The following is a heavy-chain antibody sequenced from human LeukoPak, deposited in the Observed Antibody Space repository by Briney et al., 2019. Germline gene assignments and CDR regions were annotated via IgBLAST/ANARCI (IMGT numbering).Heavy chain of an antibody. CDR3: ARDDYGDYVLPFDY. CDR1: GFTFSSYS. Sequence: GGSLRLSCAASGFTFSSYSMNWVRQAPGKGLEWVSSISSSSSYIYYADSVKGRFTISRDNAKNSLYLQMNSLRAEDTAVYYCARDDYGDYVLPFDYWGQGTLVTVSS. V-gene: IGHV3-21*01. D-gene: IGHD4-17*01. CDR2: ISSSSSYI. J-gene: IGHJ4*02.